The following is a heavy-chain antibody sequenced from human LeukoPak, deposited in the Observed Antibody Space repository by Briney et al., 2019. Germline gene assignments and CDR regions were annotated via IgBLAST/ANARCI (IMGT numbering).Heavy chain of an antibody. CDR2: ISGSGSST. V-gene: IGHV3-23*01. CDR1: GFTFSNYA. Sequence: PGGSLRPSCAASGFTFSNYAMSWVRQAPGKGLEWVSSISGSGSSTHYADSVKGRFTISRDNSKNTLYLQMNSLRAEDTALHYCAKERGYSSSWYGFEDYWGQGTLVTVSS. CDR3: AKERGYSSSWYGFEDY. J-gene: IGHJ4*02. D-gene: IGHD6-13*01.